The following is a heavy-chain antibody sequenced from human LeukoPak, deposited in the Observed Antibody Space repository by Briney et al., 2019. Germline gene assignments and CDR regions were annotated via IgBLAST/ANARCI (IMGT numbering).Heavy chain of an antibody. V-gene: IGHV1-18*01. D-gene: IGHD1-26*01. CDR3: ARQSTRLFNAGSYYPPPAYDY. CDR1: GGTFSSYA. Sequence: ASVKASCKASGGTFSSYAISWVRQAPGQGLEWMGWISTYNDNTNYAQKFQGRVTMTTDTSTSTAYMELRSLRSDDTAVYYCARQSTRLFNAGSYYPPPAYDYWGQGTLVIVSS. J-gene: IGHJ4*02. CDR2: ISTYNDNT.